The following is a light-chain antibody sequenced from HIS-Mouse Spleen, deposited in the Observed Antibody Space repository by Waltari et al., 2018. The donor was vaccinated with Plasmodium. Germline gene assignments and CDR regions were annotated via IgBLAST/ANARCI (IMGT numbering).Light chain of an antibody. CDR3: CSYAGSSTKWV. Sequence: QSALTQPASVSGSPGQSITISCTGTSSDVGSYNLVSWYQQHPGKAPKLIIYEGSKRPSGVSNRCSGSKSGNTASLTISGLQAEDEADYYCCSYAGSSTKWVFGGGTKLTVL. V-gene: IGLV2-23*01. J-gene: IGLJ3*02. CDR2: EGS. CDR1: SSDVGSYNL.